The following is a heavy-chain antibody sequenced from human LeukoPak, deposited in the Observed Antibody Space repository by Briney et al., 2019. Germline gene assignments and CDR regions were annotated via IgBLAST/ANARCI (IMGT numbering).Heavy chain of an antibody. CDR3: ARDIVVVPVAMRTFYYYYGMDV. CDR2: ISAYNGNT. D-gene: IGHD2-2*01. CDR1: GYTFTSYG. V-gene: IGHV1-18*01. J-gene: IGHJ6*02. Sequence: VASVKVSCTASGYTFTSYGISWVRQAPGQGLEWMGWISAYNGNTNCAQKFQGRVTMTTDTFTSTAYMELRSLRSDDTAVYYCARDIVVVPVAMRTFYYYYGMDVWGQGTTVPVSS.